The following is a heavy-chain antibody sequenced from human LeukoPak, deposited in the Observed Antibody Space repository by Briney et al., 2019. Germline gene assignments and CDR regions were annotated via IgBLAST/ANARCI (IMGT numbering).Heavy chain of an antibody. D-gene: IGHD2-21*02. CDR1: GGSFSGYY. Sequence: SETLSLTCAVYGGSFSGYYWSWVRQPPGKGLEWIGEIYHSGSTNYNPSLKSRVTISVDKSKNQFSLKLSSVTAADTAVYYCARSSHLTAIRSVLPHNRPAIFDYWGQGTLVTVSS. CDR3: ARSSHLTAIRSVLPHNRPAIFDY. J-gene: IGHJ4*02. CDR2: IYHSGST. V-gene: IGHV4-34*01.